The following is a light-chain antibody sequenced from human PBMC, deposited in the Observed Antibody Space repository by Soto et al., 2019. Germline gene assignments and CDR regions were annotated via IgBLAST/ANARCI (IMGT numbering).Light chain of an antibody. J-gene: IGLJ1*01. CDR1: SSDVGGYNY. CDR3: SSYTSSSTLDV. Sequence: QSVLNHPASESVSPAEAATISCTGTSSDVGGYNYVSWYQQHPGKAPKLMIYDVSNRPSGVSNRFSGSKSGNTASLTISGLQAEDEADYYCSSYTSSSTLDVFGTGTKVTVL. V-gene: IGLV2-14*01. CDR2: DVS.